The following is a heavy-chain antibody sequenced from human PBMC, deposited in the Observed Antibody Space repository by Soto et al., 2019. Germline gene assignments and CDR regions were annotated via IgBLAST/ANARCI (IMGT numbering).Heavy chain of an antibody. Sequence: GGSLRLSCAASGFTFSSYNMNWVRQAPGKGLEWVSSISSSSSYIYYADSVKGRFTISRDNAKNSLYLQMNSLRAEDTAVYYCARAEEDQLFSYYYYMDVWGKGTTVTVSS. CDR2: ISSSSSYI. J-gene: IGHJ6*03. V-gene: IGHV3-21*01. D-gene: IGHD2-2*01. CDR3: ARAEEDQLFSYYYYMDV. CDR1: GFTFSSYN.